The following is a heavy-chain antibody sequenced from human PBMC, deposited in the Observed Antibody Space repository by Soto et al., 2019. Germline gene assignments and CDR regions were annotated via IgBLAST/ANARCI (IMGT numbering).Heavy chain of an antibody. CDR1: GDSVSSNSAA. V-gene: IGHV6-1*01. D-gene: IGHD6-19*01. CDR3: ARVQAQWLPTDDFDI. Sequence: SQTLSLTFAISGDSVSSNSAAWNWIRQSPSRGLEWLGRTYYRSKWYNDYAVSVKSRITINPDTSKNQFSLQLNSVTPEDTAVYYCARVQAQWLPTDDFDIWGQGTMVTVSS. J-gene: IGHJ3*02. CDR2: TYYRSKWYN.